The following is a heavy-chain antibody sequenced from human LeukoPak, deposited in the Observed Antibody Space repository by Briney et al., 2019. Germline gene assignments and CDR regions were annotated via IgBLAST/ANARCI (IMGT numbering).Heavy chain of an antibody. V-gene: IGHV3-7*01. CDR2: IKQDGSEK. CDR1: GFTFSSYW. CDR3: ARGSVRFLEWLLGYYYYYGMDV. J-gene: IGHJ6*02. Sequence: GGSLRLSCAASGFTFSSYWMSWARQAPGKGLEWVANIKQDGSEKYYVDSVKGRFTISRDNAKNSLYLQMNSLRAEDTAVYYCARGSVRFLEWLLGYYYYYGMDVWGQGTTVTVSS. D-gene: IGHD3-3*01.